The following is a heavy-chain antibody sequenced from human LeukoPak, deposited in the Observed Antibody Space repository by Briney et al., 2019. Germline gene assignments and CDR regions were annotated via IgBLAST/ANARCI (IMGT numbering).Heavy chain of an antibody. D-gene: IGHD3-9*01. CDR2: ISGSGGST. J-gene: IGHJ4*01. CDR1: GFTFSSYG. V-gene: IGHV3-23*01. CDR3: ARLVITDSSYFDY. Sequence: GGSLRPSCAASGFTFSSYGMSWVRQAPGKGLEWVSAISGSGGSTYYADSVKGRFTISRDNSKNTLYLQMNSLRAEETAVYYCARLVITDSSYFDYWGQGTLVTVSS.